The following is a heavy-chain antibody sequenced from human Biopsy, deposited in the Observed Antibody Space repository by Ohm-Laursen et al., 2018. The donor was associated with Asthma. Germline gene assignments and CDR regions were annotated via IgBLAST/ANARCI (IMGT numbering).Heavy chain of an antibody. Sequence: SLRLSCAASGFSFGNFAVHWVRQAPGKGLEWVGVISKDASTQDYADSVKGRFTMARVNSKNTLDLQVNSLREEDTAVYYCVRDGTDDAFDIWGQGTVVSVSS. D-gene: IGHD1-1*01. J-gene: IGHJ3*02. CDR1: GFSFGNFA. V-gene: IGHV3-30*01. CDR2: ISKDASTQ. CDR3: VRDGTDDAFDI.